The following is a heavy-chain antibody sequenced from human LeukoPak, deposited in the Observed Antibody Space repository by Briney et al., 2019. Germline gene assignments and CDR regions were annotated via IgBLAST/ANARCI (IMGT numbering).Heavy chain of an antibody. Sequence: SGGSLRLSCAASEFTFSSYAMSWVRQAPGKGLEWVSAISGSGGSTYYADSVKGRFTISRDNSKNTLYLQMNSLRAEDTAVYYCAMRRDYYDSSGYYFEYYGMDVWGQGTTVTVSS. CDR3: AMRRDYYDSSGYYFEYYGMDV. J-gene: IGHJ6*02. CDR1: EFTFSSYA. V-gene: IGHV3-23*01. D-gene: IGHD3-22*01. CDR2: ISGSGGST.